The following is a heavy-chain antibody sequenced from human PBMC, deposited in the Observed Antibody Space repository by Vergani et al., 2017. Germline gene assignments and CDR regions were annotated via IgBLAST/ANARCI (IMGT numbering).Heavy chain of an antibody. CDR3: ARVRRDDSSGYYYYYGMDV. J-gene: IGHJ6*02. V-gene: IGHV4-30-4*01. CDR1: GGSFFNSRYY. D-gene: IGHD3-22*01. CDR2: IYYSGST. Sequence: QLQESGPGLVKPSGTLSLTCSVTGGSFFNSRYYWGWIRQPPGKGLEWIGYIYYSGSTYYNPSLKSRVTISVDTSKNQFSLKLSSVTAADTAVYYCARVRRDDSSGYYYYYGMDVWGQGTTVTVSS.